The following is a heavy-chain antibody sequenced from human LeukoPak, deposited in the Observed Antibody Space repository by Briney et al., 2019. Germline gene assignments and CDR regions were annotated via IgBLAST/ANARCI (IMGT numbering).Heavy chain of an antibody. CDR1: GGTFSSYT. D-gene: IGHD6-19*01. J-gene: IGHJ5*02. CDR2: IIPILGIA. V-gene: IGHV1-69*02. CDR3: ARWSLGSSGTNWFDP. Sequence: GASVKVSCKASGGTFSSYTISWVRQAPGQGLDWMGRIIPILGIANYAQKFQGRVTITADKSTSTAYMELSSLRSEDTAVYYCARWSLGSSGTNWFDPWGQGTLVTVSS.